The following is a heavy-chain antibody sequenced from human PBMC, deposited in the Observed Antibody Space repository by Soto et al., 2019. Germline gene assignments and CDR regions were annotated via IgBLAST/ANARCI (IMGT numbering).Heavy chain of an antibody. CDR1: GFTVSSNY. V-gene: IGHV3-53*04. CDR3: AIVRIERGYYGDNYYYYYYMDV. D-gene: IGHD4-17*01. Sequence: PGGSLRLSCAASGFTVSSNYMSWVRQAPGKGLEWVSVIYSGGSTYYADSVKGRFTISRHNSKNTLYLQMNSLRAEDTAVYYCAIVRIERGYYGDNYYYYYYMDVWGKGTTVTVSS. J-gene: IGHJ6*03. CDR2: IYSGGST.